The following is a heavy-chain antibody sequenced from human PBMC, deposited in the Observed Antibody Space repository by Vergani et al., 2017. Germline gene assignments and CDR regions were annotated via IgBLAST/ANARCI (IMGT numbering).Heavy chain of an antibody. V-gene: IGHV2-5*04. CDR2: IYWNDDQ. D-gene: IGHD1-7*01. Sequence: QITLKESGPTLVKPTQTLTLTCTFSGFSLNTRGVSVAWIRQPPGKALDWLALIYWNDDQHYSPSLNNRVTITKDTSKNQVVLPMTNMDYVDTGTYYCVYRKTECGTTGCFYPFYDYYYMDVWGKGTTVTVSS. J-gene: IGHJ6*03. CDR1: GFSLNTRGVS. CDR3: VYRKTECGTTGCFYPFYDYYYMDV.